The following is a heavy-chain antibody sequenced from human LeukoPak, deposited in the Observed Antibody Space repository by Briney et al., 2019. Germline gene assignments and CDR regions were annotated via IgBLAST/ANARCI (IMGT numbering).Heavy chain of an antibody. CDR3: ARGTRYSTSGRPYYFDS. V-gene: IGHV3-13*01. D-gene: IGHD1-1*01. CDR2: IGSSGDT. Sequence: GGSLRLSCVASGFTFNLYDMHWVRQPRGKSLQWVASIGSSGDTYHLASVKGRFSISREDADNSLHLQLSSLRADDTAVYFCARGTRYSTSGRPYYFDSWGQGVQVTVST. J-gene: IGHJ4*02. CDR1: GFTFNLYD.